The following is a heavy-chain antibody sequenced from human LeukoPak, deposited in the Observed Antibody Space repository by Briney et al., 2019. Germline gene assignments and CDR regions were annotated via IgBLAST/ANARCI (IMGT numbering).Heavy chain of an antibody. CDR2: IRYDGSNK. Sequence: PGGSLRLSCAASGFTFSSYGMHWVRQAPGKGLEWAAFIRYDGSNKYYADSVKGRFTISRDNSKNTLYLQMNSLRAEDTAVYYCAKGYYYDSSGYYYNTFDYWGQGTLVTVSS. CDR1: GFTFSSYG. V-gene: IGHV3-30*02. J-gene: IGHJ4*02. CDR3: AKGYYYDSSGYYYNTFDY. D-gene: IGHD3-22*01.